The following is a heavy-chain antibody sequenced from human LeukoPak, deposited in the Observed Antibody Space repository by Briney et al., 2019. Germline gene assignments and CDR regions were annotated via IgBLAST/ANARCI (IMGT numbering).Heavy chain of an antibody. D-gene: IGHD1-26*01. CDR3: ATDSGATGPYYYYYYGMDV. Sequence: ASVKVSCKASGYTFTSYYMHWVRQAPGQGLEWMGIINPSGGSTSYAQKFQGRVTMTRDTSTSTVYMELSSLRSEDTAVYYCATDSGATGPYYYYYYGMDVWGQGTTVTVSS. J-gene: IGHJ6*02. CDR2: INPSGGST. CDR1: GYTFTSYY. V-gene: IGHV1-46*01.